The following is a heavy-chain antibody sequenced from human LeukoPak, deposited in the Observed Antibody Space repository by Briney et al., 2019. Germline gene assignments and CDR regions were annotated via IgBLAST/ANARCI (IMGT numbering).Heavy chain of an antibody. D-gene: IGHD2-2*01. CDR3: ARRRYCSSTSCYGKGMYYYYYGMDV. V-gene: IGHV1-18*04. J-gene: IGHJ6*02. Sequence: GASVKVSCKASGYTFTGYYMHWVRQAPGQGLEWMGWISAYNGNTNYAQKLQGRVTMTTDTSTSTAYMELRSLRSDDTAVYYCARRRYCSSTSCYGKGMYYYYYGMDVWGQGTTVTVSS. CDR1: GYTFTGYY. CDR2: ISAYNGNT.